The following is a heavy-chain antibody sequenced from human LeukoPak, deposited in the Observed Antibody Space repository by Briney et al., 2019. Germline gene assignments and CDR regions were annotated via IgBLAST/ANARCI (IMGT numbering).Heavy chain of an antibody. CDR2: INPNSGGT. CDR3: ARGHLRIAVAASPPNY. V-gene: IGHV1-2*04. CDR1: GYTFTGYY. D-gene: IGHD6-19*01. Sequence: ASVKVSCKASGYTFTGYYMHWVRQAPGQGLEWMGWINPNSGGTNYAQKFQGWVTMTRDTSISTAYMELSRLRSDDMAVYYCARGHLRIAVAASPPNYWGQGTLVTVSS. J-gene: IGHJ4*02.